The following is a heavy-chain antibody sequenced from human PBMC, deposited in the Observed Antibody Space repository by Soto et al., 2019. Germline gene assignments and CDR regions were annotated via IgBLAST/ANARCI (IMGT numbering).Heavy chain of an antibody. V-gene: IGHV1-46*01. J-gene: IGHJ4*02. CDR1: GYTFTSYY. D-gene: IGHD6-19*01. CDR3: AREGSGSRTGVDY. CDR2: INPSGGST. Sequence: GASVKVSCKASGYTFTSYYMHWVRQAPGQGLEWMGRINPSGGSTSCAQKFQGRVTMTRDTSTSTVYMVLSSLRSEDTAVYYCAREGSGSRTGVDYWGQGTLVTVSS.